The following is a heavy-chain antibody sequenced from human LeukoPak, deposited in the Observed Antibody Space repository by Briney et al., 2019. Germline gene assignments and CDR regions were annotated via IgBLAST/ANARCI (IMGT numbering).Heavy chain of an antibody. D-gene: IGHD2-15*01. CDR1: GYTFTSYY. Sequence: ASVKVSCKASGYTFTSYYMHWVRQAPGQGLEWMGIINPSGGSTSYAQKFQGRVTMTRDMSTSTVYMELSSLRSEDTAVYYCARCGGGTTCPSYYYFYMDVWGKGTTVTISS. CDR2: INPSGGST. J-gene: IGHJ6*03. CDR3: ARCGGGTTCPSYYYFYMDV. V-gene: IGHV1-46*01.